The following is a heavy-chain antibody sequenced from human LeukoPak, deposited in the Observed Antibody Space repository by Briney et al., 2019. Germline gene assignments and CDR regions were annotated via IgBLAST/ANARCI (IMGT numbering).Heavy chain of an antibody. CDR3: AKDRYGDYEGTFDY. D-gene: IGHD4-17*01. V-gene: IGHV3-48*03. CDR2: ISSSGSTI. Sequence: PGGSLRLSCAASGFTLSSYEMNWVRQAPGKGLEWVSYISSSGSTIYYADSVKGRFTISRDNAKSSLYLQMNSLRAEDTALYYCAKDRYGDYEGTFDYWGQGTLVTVSS. J-gene: IGHJ4*02. CDR1: GFTLSSYE.